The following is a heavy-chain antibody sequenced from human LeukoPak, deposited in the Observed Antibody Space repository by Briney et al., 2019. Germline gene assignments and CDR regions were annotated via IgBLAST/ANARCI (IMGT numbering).Heavy chain of an antibody. CDR2: ISYDGYQK. D-gene: IGHD3-10*01. Sequence: PGRSLRLSCAASGFTFNNYGMHWVRQAPGKGLEWVAVISYDGYQKYYTDSVKGRFTISRDNSQNTLYPQMDSLRAEDTAVYFCAKDGSFTLLRGTIIAGGPAWLDPWGQGTLVTVSS. CDR1: GFTFNNYG. J-gene: IGHJ5*02. V-gene: IGHV3-33*06. CDR3: AKDGSFTLLRGTIIAGGPAWLDP.